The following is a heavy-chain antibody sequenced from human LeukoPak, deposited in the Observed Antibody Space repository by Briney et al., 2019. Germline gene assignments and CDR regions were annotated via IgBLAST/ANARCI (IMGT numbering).Heavy chain of an antibody. CDR2: IYSGGNT. Sequence: GGSLRLSCAASGFTIISTYLSWVRQAPGKGLEWVSVIYSGGNTYYADSVKGRFTISRDISKSTVYLQMNSLRAEDTAVYYCARDQKYQLLLGDSYYFDYWGQGTLVTVSS. CDR3: ARDQKYQLLLGDSYYFDY. D-gene: IGHD2-2*01. CDR1: GFTIISTY. V-gene: IGHV3-66*01. J-gene: IGHJ4*02.